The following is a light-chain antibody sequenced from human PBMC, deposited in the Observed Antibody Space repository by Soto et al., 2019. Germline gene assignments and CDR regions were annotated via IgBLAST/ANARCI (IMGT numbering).Light chain of an antibody. CDR2: EVS. Sequence: QSVLTQPPSASGSPGQSVTISCTGTSSDVGGYNYVSWYQQHPGKAPKPMIYEVSERPSGVPDRFSGSKSSNTASLTVSGLQAEDEAGYYCSSYAGSNNFVFGTGTKVTVL. J-gene: IGLJ1*01. CDR1: SSDVGGYNY. CDR3: SSYAGSNNFV. V-gene: IGLV2-8*01.